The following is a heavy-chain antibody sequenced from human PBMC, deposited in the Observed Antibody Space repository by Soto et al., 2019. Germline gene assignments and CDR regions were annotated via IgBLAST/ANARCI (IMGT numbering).Heavy chain of an antibody. CDR1: GGTFSSYA. Sequence: VKVSCKASGGTFSSYAISWVRQAPGQGLEWMGGIIPIFGTANYAQKFQGRVTITADESTSTAYMELSSLRSEDTAVYYCARSYCSSTSCYRGGYYYYYYGMDVWRQGTTVTVSS. J-gene: IGHJ6*02. CDR3: ARSYCSSTSCYRGGYYYYYYGMDV. CDR2: IIPIFGTA. V-gene: IGHV1-69*01. D-gene: IGHD2-2*02.